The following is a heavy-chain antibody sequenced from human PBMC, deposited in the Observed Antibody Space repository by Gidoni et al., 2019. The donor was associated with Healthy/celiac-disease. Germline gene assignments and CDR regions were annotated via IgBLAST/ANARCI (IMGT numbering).Heavy chain of an antibody. Sequence: EVQLVVSGGGLVQPGGSLRLSCAASGFTFSSYSMNWVRQAPGKGLEWVSYISSSSSTIYYAGSVKGRFTISRDNAKNSLYLQMNSLRDEDTAVYYCARFHDSSGYYSYYYYGMDVWGQGTTVTVSS. CDR2: ISSSSSTI. D-gene: IGHD3-22*01. CDR3: ARFHDSSGYYSYYYYGMDV. J-gene: IGHJ6*02. CDR1: GFTFSSYS. V-gene: IGHV3-48*02.